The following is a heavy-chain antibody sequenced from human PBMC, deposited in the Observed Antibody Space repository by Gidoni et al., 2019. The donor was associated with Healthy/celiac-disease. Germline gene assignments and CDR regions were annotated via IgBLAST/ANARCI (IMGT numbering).Heavy chain of an antibody. Sequence: QVQLQESGPGLVKPSETLSLTCTVSGGSISSYYWSWIRQPAGKGLEWLERIYTSGSTNYNPSLKSRVTMSVDTSKTHFSLKLSSWTAADTGVYYCARGKELELPWFDPWGQGTLVTVSS. CDR1: GGSISSYY. CDR3: ARGKELELPWFDP. D-gene: IGHD1-7*01. J-gene: IGHJ5*02. CDR2: IYTSGST. V-gene: IGHV4-4*07.